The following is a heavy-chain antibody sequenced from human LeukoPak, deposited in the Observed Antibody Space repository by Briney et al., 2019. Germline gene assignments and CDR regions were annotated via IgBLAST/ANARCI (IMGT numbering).Heavy chain of an antibody. D-gene: IGHD3-9*01. J-gene: IGHJ4*02. V-gene: IGHV3-30*04. CDR3: ARDTRCDWYYFDY. Sequence: PGVSLMLSCSASGFTFSSYAMHWVRQAPGKGLEWVAVISYDGSNKYYADSVKGRFTISRDNSKNTLYLQMNSLRAEDTAVYYCARDTRCDWYYFDYWGQGTLVTVSS. CDR2: ISYDGSNK. CDR1: GFTFSSYA.